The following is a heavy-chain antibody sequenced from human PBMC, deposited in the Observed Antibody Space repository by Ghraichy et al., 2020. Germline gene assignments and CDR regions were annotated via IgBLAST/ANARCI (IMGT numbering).Heavy chain of an antibody. D-gene: IGHD3-16*01. CDR1: GDSLSSDY. V-gene: IGHV4-59*01. Sequence: SETLSLTCTVSGDSLSSDYWSWIRQPPGKGLECIGYTYYTGSTHYNPSLKSRITISVDRSKNQISLRLRSVTAADTGVYYCARGVSVKYYGMDVWGQGTTVAVS. CDR3: ARGVSVKYYGMDV. J-gene: IGHJ6*02. CDR2: TYYTGST.